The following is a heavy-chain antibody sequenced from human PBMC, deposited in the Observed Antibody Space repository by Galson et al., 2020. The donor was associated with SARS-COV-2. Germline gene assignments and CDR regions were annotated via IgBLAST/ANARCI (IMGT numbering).Heavy chain of an antibody. CDR2: IDPSDSYT. CDR1: GYSFTSYW. D-gene: IGHD3-9*01. J-gene: IGHJ6*03. V-gene: IGHV5-10-1*01. CDR3: ARATPPDYGILTGYFSNYYYYMDV. Sequence: HGESLKISCKGSGYSFTSYWISWVRQMPGKGLEWMGRIDPSDSYTNYSPSFQGHVTISADKSISTAYLQLSSLKASDTAMYYCARATPPDYGILTGYFSNYYYYMDVWGKGTTVTVSS.